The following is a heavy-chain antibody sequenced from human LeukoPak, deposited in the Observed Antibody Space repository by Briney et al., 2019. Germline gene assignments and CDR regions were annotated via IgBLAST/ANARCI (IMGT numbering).Heavy chain of an antibody. Sequence: SETLSLTCTASGGSISSSSYYWGWIRQPPGHGLVWFGSIYNSGSTYYNPSLRSRVTISVDTSKNHFSLMLSLVTAEDTAEYYCEKIGAPVTGVFEYWGQRTPGTVSS. D-gene: IGHD1-26*01. J-gene: IGHJ4*02. CDR2: IYNSGST. V-gene: IGHV4-39*07. CDR1: GGSISSSSYY. CDR3: EKIGAPVTGVFEY.